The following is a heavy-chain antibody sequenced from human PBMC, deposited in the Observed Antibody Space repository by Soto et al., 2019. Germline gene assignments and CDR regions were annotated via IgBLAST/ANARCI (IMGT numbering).Heavy chain of an antibody. CDR2: IIPIFGTA. D-gene: IGHD1-20*01. CDR1: GGTFSSYA. CDR3: ATAGNNHYYPVTEGDYYYYGMDV. Sequence: AVKVSCKASGGTFSSYAISWVRQAPGQGLEWMGGIIPIFGTANYAQKFQGRVTITADESTSTAYMELSSLRSEDTAVYYCATAGNNHYYPVTEGDYYYYGMDVWGQGTTVTVSS. J-gene: IGHJ6*02. V-gene: IGHV1-69*13.